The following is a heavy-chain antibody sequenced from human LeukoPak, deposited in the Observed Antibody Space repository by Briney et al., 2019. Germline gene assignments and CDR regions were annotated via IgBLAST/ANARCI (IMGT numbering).Heavy chain of an antibody. CDR2: IYYSGST. CDR1: GGSISSNSCC. D-gene: IGHD3-22*01. Sequence: SETLSLTCTVSGGSISSNSCCWGWIRQPPGKGLEWIGSIYYSGSTYYNPSLKSRVTISVDSSKNQLSLKLSSVTAAGTAVYYCARGRGGYDSSGYYFDYWGQGTLVTVSS. CDR3: ARGRGGYDSSGYYFDY. V-gene: IGHV4-39*07. J-gene: IGHJ4*02.